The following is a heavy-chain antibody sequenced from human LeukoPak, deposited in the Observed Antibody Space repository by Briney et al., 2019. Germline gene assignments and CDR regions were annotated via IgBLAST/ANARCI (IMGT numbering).Heavy chain of an antibody. CDR2: IYSGGST. CDR3: ARDRYYYDSSGYHPNYWYFDL. D-gene: IGHD3-22*01. CDR1: GFTFSSYS. Sequence: PGRSLRLSCAASGFTFSSYSMNWVRQAPGKGLEWVSVIYSGGSTYYADSVKGRFTISRDNSKNTLYLQMNSLRAEDTAVYYCARDRYYYDSSGYHPNYWYFDLWGRGTLVTVSS. V-gene: IGHV3-66*01. J-gene: IGHJ2*01.